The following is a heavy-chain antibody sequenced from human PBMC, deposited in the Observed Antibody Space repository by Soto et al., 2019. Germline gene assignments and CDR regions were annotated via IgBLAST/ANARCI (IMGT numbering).Heavy chain of an antibody. V-gene: IGHV1-18*04. CDR3: ARDPGTYSGSYRY. CDR1: GYSFTSYG. CDR2: ISAYNGNT. J-gene: IGHJ4*02. D-gene: IGHD1-26*01. Sequence: QVQLVQSGGEVKNPGASVQVSCEAPGYSFTSYGISWVRQAPGQGLEWMGWISAYNGNTKYAQNFQGRVTMTTDTSTRTAYMYLRSLRSDDTAVYYCARDPGTYSGSYRYWGQGTLVTVSS.